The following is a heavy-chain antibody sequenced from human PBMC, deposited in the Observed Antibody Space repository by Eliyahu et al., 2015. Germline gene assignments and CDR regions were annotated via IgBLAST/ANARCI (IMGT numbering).Heavy chain of an antibody. V-gene: IGHV4-4*07. D-gene: IGHD1-7*01. J-gene: IGHJ5*02. Sequence: QVQLQESGPGLVKPSETLSLXCTVSGGSIXSYYWXWXRQPAGKGLEXIGRIYTSGSTNYNPSLKSRVTMSVDTSKNQFSLKLSSVTAADTAVYYCARESPLYNWNYEYGVVGGWFDPWGQGTLVTVSS. CDR2: IYTSGST. CDR3: ARESPLYNWNYEYGVVGGWFDP. CDR1: GGSIXSYY.